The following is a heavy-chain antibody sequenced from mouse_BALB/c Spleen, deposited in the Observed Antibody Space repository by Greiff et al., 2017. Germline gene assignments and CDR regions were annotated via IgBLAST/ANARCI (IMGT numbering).Heavy chain of an antibody. V-gene: IGHV1S126*01. CDR2: IDPSDSET. CDR3: ARTYGNSTTLFAY. D-gene: IGHD2-10*02. CDR1: GYSFTSYW. J-gene: IGHJ3*01. Sequence: QVQLQQSGPQLVRPGASVKISCKASGYSFTSYWMHWVKQRPGQGLEWIGMIDPSDSETRLNQKFKDKATLTVDKSSSTAYMQLSSPTSEDSAVYYCARTYGNSTTLFAYWGQGTLVTVSA.